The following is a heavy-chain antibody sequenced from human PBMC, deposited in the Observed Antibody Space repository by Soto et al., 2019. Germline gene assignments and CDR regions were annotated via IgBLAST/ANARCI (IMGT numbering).Heavy chain of an antibody. D-gene: IGHD7-27*01. Sequence: QVQLVQSGAEVKKPGASVKVSCKASGYTFTGYYMHWVRQAPGQGLEWMGWINHNSGGTNYAQKFQGRVTMTRDTAISTAYMELSRVRSDDTAVYYCARDAKSTNWWYVDLWGRGTLVTVSS. CDR2: INHNSGGT. CDR1: GYTFTGYY. CDR3: ARDAKSTNWWYVDL. J-gene: IGHJ2*01. V-gene: IGHV1-2*02.